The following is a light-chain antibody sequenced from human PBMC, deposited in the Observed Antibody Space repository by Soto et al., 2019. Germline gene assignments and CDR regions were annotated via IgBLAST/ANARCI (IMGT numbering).Light chain of an antibody. CDR2: GAS. V-gene: IGKV3-20*01. Sequence: EIVLTQSPGTLSLSPGERATLSCRASQSVSAGYLAWYQQKPGQAPRLLIYGASSRATGIPDRFSGSGSGTDFTLTISRLEPEDFAVYYCQQYGSIPRTFGQGTKLEIK. CDR1: QSVSAGY. J-gene: IGKJ2*01. CDR3: QQYGSIPRT.